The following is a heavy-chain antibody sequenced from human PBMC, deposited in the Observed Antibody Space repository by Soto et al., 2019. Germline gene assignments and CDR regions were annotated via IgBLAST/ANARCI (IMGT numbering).Heavy chain of an antibody. Sequence: GGSLRLSCAASGFTFSSYAMSWVRQAPGKGLEWVSAISGSGGSTYYADSVKGRFTISRDNSKNTLYLQMNSLRAEDTAVYYCAKESVVLVQAAHSGMDVWPQGITVTVSS. CDR2: ISGSGGST. CDR3: AKESVVLVQAAHSGMDV. J-gene: IGHJ6*02. V-gene: IGHV3-23*01. D-gene: IGHD2-2*01. CDR1: GFTFSSYA.